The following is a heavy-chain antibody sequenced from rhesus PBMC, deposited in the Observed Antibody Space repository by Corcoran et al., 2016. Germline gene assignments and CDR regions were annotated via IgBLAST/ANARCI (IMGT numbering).Heavy chain of an antibody. D-gene: IGHD3-3*01. J-gene: IGHJ3*01. CDR3: ANVHHDWDAFDF. CDR2: ISGRRGGT. CDR1: GGSISRSNW. V-gene: IGHV4-93*02. Sequence: QVQLQESGPAVVKPSETPSLTCAVSGGSISRSNWWNWIRQSPGKGLEWIGHISGRRGGTEYNPSLKSRATISIDTSKSQLSLKVNSMTAADTAVYYCANVHHDWDAFDFWGQGLRVTVSS.